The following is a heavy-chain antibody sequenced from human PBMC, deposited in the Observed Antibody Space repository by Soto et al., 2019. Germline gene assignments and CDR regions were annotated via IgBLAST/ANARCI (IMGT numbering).Heavy chain of an antibody. CDR1: GASLSDNY. D-gene: IGHD3-10*01. CDR2: INHSGNT. J-gene: IGHJ5*02. V-gene: IGHV4-34*01. CDR3: ASLTMVRGVSCWFDP. Sequence: SETLSLTCAVYGASLSDNYCNWLRQPPGKGLEWIGEINHSGNTNYNPSLRSRVTISIDTSKNQLSLNLRSVSAADTAVYYCASLTMVRGVSCWFDPWGQGTLVTVSS.